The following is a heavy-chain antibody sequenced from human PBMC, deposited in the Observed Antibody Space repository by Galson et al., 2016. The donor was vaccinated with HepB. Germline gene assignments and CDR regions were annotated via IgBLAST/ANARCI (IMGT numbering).Heavy chain of an antibody. CDR2: ISAYNGNT. V-gene: IGHV1-18*01. Sequence: SCKASGYTFTSYGINWVRQAPGQGLEWMGWISAYNGNTNYAQNFKGRVTMTTDTSTFTACMELRSLRSDDTAVYYCARDPAPAAPRNWFDPWGQGTLVTVSS. CDR1: GYTFTSYG. CDR3: ARDPAPAAPRNWFDP. J-gene: IGHJ5*02. D-gene: IGHD2-2*01.